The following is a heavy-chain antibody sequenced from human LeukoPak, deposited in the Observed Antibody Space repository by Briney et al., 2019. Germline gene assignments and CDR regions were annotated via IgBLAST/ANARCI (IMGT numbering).Heavy chain of an antibody. V-gene: IGHV4-4*07. J-gene: IGHJ6*03. Sequence: SETLSLTCTVSGGSISSYYWSWIRQSAGKGLEWIGRIYTSGSTNYTPSHNSRFTMAVDTSKNQYSLRLSSVTAANTTVYYCARYNYYDSSVYGYMDVWGKGTLVTVSS. CDR1: GGSISSYY. CDR2: IYTSGST. CDR3: ARYNYYDSSVYGYMDV. D-gene: IGHD3-22*01.